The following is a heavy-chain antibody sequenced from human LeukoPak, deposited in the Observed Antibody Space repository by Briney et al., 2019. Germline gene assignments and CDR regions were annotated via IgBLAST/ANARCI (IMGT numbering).Heavy chain of an antibody. Sequence: GASVKVSCKASGYTFTGYYMHWVRQAPGQGLVWMGWISPNSGGTNYAQKFQGRVTMTRDTSISTAYMELSRLRSDDTAVYYCARGYTGSYLNWLDPWGQGTLVTVSS. CDR1: GYTFTGYY. J-gene: IGHJ5*02. D-gene: IGHD1-26*01. CDR3: ARGYTGSYLNWLDP. CDR2: ISPNSGGT. V-gene: IGHV1-2*02.